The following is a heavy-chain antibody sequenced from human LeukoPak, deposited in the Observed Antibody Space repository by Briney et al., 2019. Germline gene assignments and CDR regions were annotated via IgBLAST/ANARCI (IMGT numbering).Heavy chain of an antibody. V-gene: IGHV4-30-4*01. D-gene: IGHD6-13*01. CDR1: GGSISSGDYY. Sequence: PSQTLSLTCTVSGGSISSGDYYWSWIRQPPGKGLEWIGYIYYSGSTYYNPSLKSRVTISVDTSKNQFSLKLSSVTAADTAVYYCARFRSWYNYSDYWGQGTLVTVSS. J-gene: IGHJ4*02. CDR3: ARFRSWYNYSDY. CDR2: IYYSGST.